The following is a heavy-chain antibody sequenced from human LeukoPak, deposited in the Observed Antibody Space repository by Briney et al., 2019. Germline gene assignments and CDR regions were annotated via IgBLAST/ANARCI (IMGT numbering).Heavy chain of an antibody. CDR2: ISGTGDRT. CDR3: AKDIGYSYGSDYYYYYGMDV. J-gene: IGHJ6*02. Sequence: PGGSLRLSCAASGFTFKSYAMNWVRQAPGKGLEWVSSISGTGDRTHHADSVKGRYSISRDNSESAVYLQMDSLRVDDTAVYYCAKDIGYSYGSDYYYYYGMDVWGQGTTVTVSS. D-gene: IGHD5-18*01. V-gene: IGHV3-23*01. CDR1: GFTFKSYA.